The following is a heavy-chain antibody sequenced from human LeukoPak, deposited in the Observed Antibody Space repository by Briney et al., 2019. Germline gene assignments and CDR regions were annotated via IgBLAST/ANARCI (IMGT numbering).Heavy chain of an antibody. CDR1: GFTFSSYA. CDR3: ARGAGGGN. V-gene: IGHV3-74*01. Sequence: GGSLRLSCAASGFTFSSYAMSWVRQAPARGLVWVSRINSDGSSTSYADSVKGRFTISRDNAKNTLYLQMNSLRAEDTAVYYCARGAGGGNWGQGTLVTVSS. CDR2: INSDGSST. J-gene: IGHJ4*02. D-gene: IGHD3-16*01.